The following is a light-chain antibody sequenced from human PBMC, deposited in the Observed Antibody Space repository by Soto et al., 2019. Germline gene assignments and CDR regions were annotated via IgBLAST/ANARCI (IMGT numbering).Light chain of an antibody. CDR1: QSVLYSSDNRNY. Sequence: DMVMTQSPDSLAVSLGERATVNCKSGQSVLYSSDNRNYLAWYQQKPGQSPKLLISWASTRESGVPDRFSGSGSGTDFTLTISSLQAEDVAVYFCQQYYTNPRTFGQGTKVEIK. CDR3: QQYYTNPRT. CDR2: WAS. J-gene: IGKJ1*01. V-gene: IGKV4-1*01.